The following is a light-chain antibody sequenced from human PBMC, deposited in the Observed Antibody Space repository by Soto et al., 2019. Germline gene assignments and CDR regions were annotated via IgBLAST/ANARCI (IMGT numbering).Light chain of an antibody. CDR1: SSDVGGYNY. J-gene: IGLJ2*01. CDR3: SSYTSSSTVV. Sequence: QSALTQPASVSGSPGQSITISCTGTSSDVGGYNYVSWYQQHPGKAPKLMIYDVSNRPSGVSYRYSGSKSGNTASLTISGRQAEDEADYYCSSYTSSSTVVFGGGTKVTVL. CDR2: DVS. V-gene: IGLV2-14*01.